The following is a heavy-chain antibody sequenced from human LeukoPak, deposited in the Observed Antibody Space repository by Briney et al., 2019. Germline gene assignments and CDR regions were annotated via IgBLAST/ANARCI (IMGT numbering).Heavy chain of an antibody. V-gene: IGHV4-34*01. CDR1: GGSFNAYY. Sequence: PSETLSLTCAVYGGSFNAYYWSWIRQPPGKGLEWIGEINHSGSTNYNSSLKSRVTISVDTSKNPFSLKLSSVTAADTAIYYCARATLQLERRPFDYWGQGTLVTVSS. CDR2: INHSGST. D-gene: IGHD1-1*01. J-gene: IGHJ4*02. CDR3: ARATLQLERRPFDY.